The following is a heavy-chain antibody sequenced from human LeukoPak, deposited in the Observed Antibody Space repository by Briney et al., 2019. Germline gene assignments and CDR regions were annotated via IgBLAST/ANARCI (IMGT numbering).Heavy chain of an antibody. D-gene: IGHD3-10*01. CDR1: GLVFDNFA. V-gene: IGHV3-23*01. Sequence: GGSLRLSCAASGLVFDNFAMSWIRQAPGKGLVWVSTISSSGSSTYYADSVKGRFTVSRDNSKSTLDLQMNSLGVEDTAVYYCATQLLWFGESVEEGYWGQGTLVTVSS. J-gene: IGHJ4*02. CDR3: ATQLLWFGESVEEGY. CDR2: ISSSGSST.